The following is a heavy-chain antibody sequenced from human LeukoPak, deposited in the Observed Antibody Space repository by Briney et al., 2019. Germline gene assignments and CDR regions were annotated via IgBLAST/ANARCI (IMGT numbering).Heavy chain of an antibody. CDR1: GFTFDDYA. Sequence: GGSLRLSCAASGFTFDDYAMHWVRQAPGKGLEWVSGINWNGDSVNYADSVKGRFTISRDNAKNSLYLRMNSLRAEDTALYYCARDLLGSWGQGTLVTVSS. CDR2: INWNGDSV. V-gene: IGHV3-9*01. CDR3: ARDLLGS. J-gene: IGHJ5*02.